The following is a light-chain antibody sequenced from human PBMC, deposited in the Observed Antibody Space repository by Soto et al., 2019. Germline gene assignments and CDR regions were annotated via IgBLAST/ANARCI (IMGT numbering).Light chain of an antibody. Sequence: IRMTQPPSPPPASVGDRVHITCRASQSISHWLAWYQQKPGKAPKFLIYDASSLESGVPSRFSGSGSGTEFTLTISSLQPDDFATYYCQQYDSVLGTFGPGTKVDIK. CDR1: QSISHW. J-gene: IGKJ1*01. CDR2: DAS. V-gene: IGKV1-5*01. CDR3: QQYDSVLGT.